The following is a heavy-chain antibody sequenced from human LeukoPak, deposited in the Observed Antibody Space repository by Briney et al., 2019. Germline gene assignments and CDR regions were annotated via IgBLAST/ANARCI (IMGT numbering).Heavy chain of an antibody. J-gene: IGHJ6*03. CDR2: ISFHGTDS. CDR1: GFTFISYA. CDR3: ARDRSDYSDYYYYYMDV. V-gene: IGHV3-30*04. D-gene: IGHD4-11*01. Sequence: GGSLRLSCAASGFTFISYAIHWVRQAPGKGLEWVAVISFHGTDSFYADFVKGRFTISRDNAKNSLYLQMNSLRAEDTAVYYCARDRSDYSDYYYYYMDVWGKGTTVTVSS.